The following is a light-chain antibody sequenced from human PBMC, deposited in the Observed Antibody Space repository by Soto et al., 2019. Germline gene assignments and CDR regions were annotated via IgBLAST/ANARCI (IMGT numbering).Light chain of an antibody. V-gene: IGKV3-20*01. CDR1: QSVSSSY. CDR3: QQYGTSPQWT. J-gene: IGKJ1*01. CDR2: GAS. Sequence: ENVLTQSPGTLSLSPGERATLSCRASQSVSSSYLAWYQQKPGLAPRVLIYGASSRATGIPDRFSGSGSGTDFTLTISRLEPEDFAVYYCQQYGTSPQWTFGQGTKVDIK.